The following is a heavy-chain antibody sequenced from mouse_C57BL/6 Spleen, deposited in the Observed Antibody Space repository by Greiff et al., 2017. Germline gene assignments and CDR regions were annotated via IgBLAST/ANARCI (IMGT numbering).Heavy chain of an antibody. D-gene: IGHD2-3*01. V-gene: IGHV1-52*01. CDR1: GYTFTSYW. Sequence: QVQLQQPGAELVRPGSSVKLSCKASGYTFTSYWMHWVKQRPIQGLEWIGNIDPSDSETHYNQKFKDKATLTVDKSSSTAYMQLGSLTSEDSAVYYCAREGGGYYSFAYWGQGTLVTVSA. CDR3: AREGGGYYSFAY. J-gene: IGHJ3*01. CDR2: IDPSDSET.